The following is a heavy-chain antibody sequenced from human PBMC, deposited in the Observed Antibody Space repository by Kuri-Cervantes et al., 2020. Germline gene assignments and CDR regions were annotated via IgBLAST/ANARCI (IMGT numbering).Heavy chain of an antibody. CDR2: IYYSGST. Sequence: SETLSLTCTVSGGPISSGDYYWSWIRQPPGKGLEWIVYIYYSGSTYYNPSLKSRVTISVETSKNQFSLKLSSVTAADSAVYYCARDRMAHVVPAAISYYYYYGMDVWGQGTTVTVSS. D-gene: IGHD2-2*01. J-gene: IGHJ6*02. CDR3: ARDRMAHVVPAAISYYYYYGMDV. CDR1: GGPISSGDYY. V-gene: IGHV4-30-4*01.